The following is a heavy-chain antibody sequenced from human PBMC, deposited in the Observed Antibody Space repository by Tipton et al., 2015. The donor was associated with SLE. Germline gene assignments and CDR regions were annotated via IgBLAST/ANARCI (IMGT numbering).Heavy chain of an antibody. V-gene: IGHV3-23*01. D-gene: IGHD3-22*01. CDR1: GFTFGNSA. CDR3: ATNYYESSGYFYSDAFDI. Sequence: GSLRLSCAASGFTFGNSAMSWVRQAPGKGLEWVSDISESGGSTYDAGSVKGRFTISRDNSQNTLYLQMNSLRVEDTALYFCATNYYESSGYFYSDAFDIWGQGTMATVSS. J-gene: IGHJ3*02. CDR2: ISESGGST.